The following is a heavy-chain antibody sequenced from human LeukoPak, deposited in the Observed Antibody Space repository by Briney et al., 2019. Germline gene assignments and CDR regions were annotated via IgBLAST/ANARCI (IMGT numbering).Heavy chain of an antibody. CDR3: TRKGSQWDFLVDY. CDR1: GFTFSSYS. D-gene: IGHD2/OR15-2a*01. Sequence: GSLRLSCAASGFTFSSYSMNWVRQAPGKGLEWVSSITSSGRYIYYADSVKGRFTISRDNSGNSLYLQMDSLTAEDTAVYYCTRKGSQWDFLVDYWGQGTRVAVSP. CDR2: ITSSGRYI. V-gene: IGHV3-21*01. J-gene: IGHJ4*02.